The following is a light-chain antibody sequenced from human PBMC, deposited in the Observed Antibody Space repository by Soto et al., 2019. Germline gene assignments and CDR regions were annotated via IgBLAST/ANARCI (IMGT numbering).Light chain of an antibody. CDR2: DVS. J-gene: IGLJ2*01. Sequence: QSALTQPRSVSGSPGQSVTISCTGTRSDVGTYNYVSWYQQHPGKAPKLMIYDVSQRPSGVPDRFSGSKSGNTASLTISGLQAEDESDYYFCSYAGSYTSVFGGGTKVTVL. CDR3: CSYAGSYTSV. CDR1: RSDVGTYNY. V-gene: IGLV2-11*01.